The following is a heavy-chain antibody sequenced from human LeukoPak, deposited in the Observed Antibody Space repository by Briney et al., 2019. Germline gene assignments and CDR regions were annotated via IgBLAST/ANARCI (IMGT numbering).Heavy chain of an antibody. CDR2: MNPNSGKT. V-gene: IGHV1-8*03. CDR3: ARGGEYCSSTSCYMGDAFEI. Sequence: GASVKVSCKASGYTFTSYAMNWVRQATGQGLEWMGWMNPNSGKTGYAQKFQGRVTITRNTSISTAYMELSSLRSEDTAVYYCARGGEYCSSTSCYMGDAFEIWGQGTMVTVSS. CDR1: GYTFTSYA. J-gene: IGHJ3*02. D-gene: IGHD2-2*02.